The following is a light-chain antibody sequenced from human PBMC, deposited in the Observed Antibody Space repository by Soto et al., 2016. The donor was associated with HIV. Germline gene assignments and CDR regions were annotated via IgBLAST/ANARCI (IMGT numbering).Light chain of an antibody. J-gene: IGKJ4*02. V-gene: IGKV2-30*02. CDR3: MQGTQ. CDR2: KVS. Sequence: EVVMTQSPLSLPVTLGQPASISCRSSQSLAHSDGNTYLNWFHQRPGQSPRRLIYKVSNRDSGVPDRFSGSGSDTDFTLKISRVEAEDVGTYYCMQGTQFGGGTRVDIK. CDR1: QSLAHSDGNTY.